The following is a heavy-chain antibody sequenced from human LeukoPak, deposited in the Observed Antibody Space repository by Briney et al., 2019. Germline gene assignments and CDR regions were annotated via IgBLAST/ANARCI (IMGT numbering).Heavy chain of an antibody. CDR2: ITSSGST. J-gene: IGHJ4*02. Sequence: PGASLRLSCAASGFTFNNYAMNWVRQAPGKGLEWVSVITSSGSTYYADSVKGRFTISRDNSKNTLYLQMSSLRAEDTAIYYCAKDLYGDYDFDCWGRGTLVTVSS. D-gene: IGHD4-17*01. V-gene: IGHV3-23*01. CDR3: AKDLYGDYDFDC. CDR1: GFTFNNYA.